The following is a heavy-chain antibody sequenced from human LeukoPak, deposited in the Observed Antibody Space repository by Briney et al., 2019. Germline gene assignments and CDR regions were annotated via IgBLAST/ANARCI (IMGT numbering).Heavy chain of an antibody. Sequence: PSETLSLTCSVFGGSITSSSYYWGWVRQTPEKGLEWIGSIYYTGGTNYSPSLKSRVTISVDTSKNQFSLKLSSVTAADTAVYYCASSTSREFDPWGQGTLVTVSS. CDR1: GGSITSSSYY. D-gene: IGHD2-2*01. J-gene: IGHJ5*02. V-gene: IGHV4-39*07. CDR2: IYYTGGT. CDR3: ASSTSREFDP.